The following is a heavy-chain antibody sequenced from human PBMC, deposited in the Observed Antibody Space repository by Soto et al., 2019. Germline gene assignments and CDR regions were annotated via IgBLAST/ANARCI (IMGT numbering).Heavy chain of an antibody. Sequence: GGSLRLSCAASGFTFDDYAMHWVRQAPGKGLEWVSGISWNSGSIGYADSVKGRFTISRDNAKNSLYLQMNSLRAEDTALYYCAKDKQGGYYGSGSYWRYYYYYMDVWGKGTTVTVSS. CDR3: AKDKQGGYYGSGSYWRYYYYYMDV. V-gene: IGHV3-9*01. D-gene: IGHD3-10*01. CDR1: GFTFDDYA. CDR2: ISWNSGSI. J-gene: IGHJ6*03.